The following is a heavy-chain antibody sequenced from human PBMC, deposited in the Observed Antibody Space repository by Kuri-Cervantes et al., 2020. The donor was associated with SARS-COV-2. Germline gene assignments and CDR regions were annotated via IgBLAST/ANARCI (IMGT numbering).Heavy chain of an antibody. CDR1: GGSVSSGSYY. D-gene: IGHD2-2*01. J-gene: IGHJ5*02. CDR3: ARLGRYCSSTSCFPNWFDP. V-gene: IGHV4-61*01. Sequence: ESLKISCTVSGGSVSSGSYYWSWIRQPPGKGLEWIGYIYYSGSTNCNPSLKSRVAISVDTSKNQFSLKLSSVTAADTAVYYCARLGRYCSSTSCFPNWFDPWGQGTLVTVSS. CDR2: IYYSGST.